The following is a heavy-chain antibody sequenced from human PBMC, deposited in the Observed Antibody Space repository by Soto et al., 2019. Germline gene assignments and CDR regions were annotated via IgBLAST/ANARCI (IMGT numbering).Heavy chain of an antibody. CDR2: IIPIFGTT. CDR3: ARDGGVRGVIPKWFDP. D-gene: IGHD3-10*01. Sequence: QVQLVQSGAEVKKPGSSVKVSCKASGGTFSSYAISWVRQAPGQGLEWMGGIIPIFGTTNYAQKFQGRVTITADESTSTAYMELSSLRSEDTAVYYCARDGGVRGVIPKWFDPWGQGTLVTVSS. V-gene: IGHV1-69*01. CDR1: GGTFSSYA. J-gene: IGHJ5*02.